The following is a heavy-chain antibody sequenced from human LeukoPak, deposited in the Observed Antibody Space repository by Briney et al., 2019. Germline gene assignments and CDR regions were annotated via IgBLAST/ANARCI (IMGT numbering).Heavy chain of an antibody. CDR3: ARDAEGMDV. J-gene: IGHJ6*02. Sequence: PGGSLRLSCAASGFTFSSFTMNWVRQAPGKGLEWVSSISSTSTYIHYADSVKGRFTISRDNAKNSLYLQMNSLRAEDTAVYYCARDAEGMDVWGQGITVTVSS. CDR2: ISSTSTYI. CDR1: GFTFSSFT. D-gene: IGHD1-14*01. V-gene: IGHV3-21*01.